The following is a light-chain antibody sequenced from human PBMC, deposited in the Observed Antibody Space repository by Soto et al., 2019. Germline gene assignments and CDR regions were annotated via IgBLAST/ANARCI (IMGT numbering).Light chain of an antibody. CDR3: QQYNSYSQT. CDR1: QSISSW. V-gene: IGKV1-5*01. Sequence: DIHMTQSPSTLSASVGDRVTITWRASQSISSWLAWYQQKPGKAPKLLIYDASSLESGVPSRFSGSGSGTEFTLTISSLQPDDFATYYCQQYNSYSQTFGQGTKVDI. J-gene: IGKJ1*01. CDR2: DAS.